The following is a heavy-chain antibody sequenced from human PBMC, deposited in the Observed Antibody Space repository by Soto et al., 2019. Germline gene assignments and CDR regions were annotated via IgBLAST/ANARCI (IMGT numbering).Heavy chain of an antibody. CDR1: GGSISSSNW. J-gene: IGHJ1*01. Sequence: SETLSLTCAVSGGSISSSNWWSWVRQPPGKGLEWIGEIYHSGSTNYNPSLKSRVTISVDKSKSQFSLKLSSVTATDTAVYYCARRYDSSGYYPSGGYFQHWGQGTLVTVSS. CDR3: ARRYDSSGYYPSGGYFQH. V-gene: IGHV4-4*02. D-gene: IGHD3-22*01. CDR2: IYHSGST.